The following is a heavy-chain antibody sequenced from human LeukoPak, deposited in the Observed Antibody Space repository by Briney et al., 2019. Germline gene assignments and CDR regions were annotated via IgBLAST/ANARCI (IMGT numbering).Heavy chain of an antibody. CDR3: VRKLTGTTYFDY. CDR2: ISSSSSYI. D-gene: IGHD1-1*01. Sequence: GGSLRLSCAASGFTFSSYSMNWVRQAPGKGLEWVSSISSSSSYIYYADSVKGRFTISRDNAKNSLYLQMNNLRAEDTAVYYCVRKLTGTTYFDYWGQGTLVTVSS. J-gene: IGHJ4*02. V-gene: IGHV3-21*01. CDR1: GFTFSSYS.